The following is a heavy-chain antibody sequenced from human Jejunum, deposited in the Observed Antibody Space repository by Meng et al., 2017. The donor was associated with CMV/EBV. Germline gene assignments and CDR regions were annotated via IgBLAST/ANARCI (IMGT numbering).Heavy chain of an antibody. Sequence: SGSAFMTYDINWVRQAPGQGLEWMGWVSPNSDNAGYAQRFQGRVTFSRNSAISTAYMEVSSLTYEDTAVYYRARLSSYSSAYGYWGQGTLVTVSP. V-gene: IGHV1-8*03. CDR1: GSAFMTYD. J-gene: IGHJ4*02. D-gene: IGHD5-18*01. CDR2: VSPNSDNA. CDR3: ARLSSYSSAYGY.